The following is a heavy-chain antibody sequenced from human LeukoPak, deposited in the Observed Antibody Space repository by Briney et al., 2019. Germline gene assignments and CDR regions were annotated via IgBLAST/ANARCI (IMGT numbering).Heavy chain of an antibody. D-gene: IGHD3-10*02. CDR1: GFTFRSYS. J-gene: IGHJ4*02. CDR2: ISSSSNYI. V-gene: IGHV3-21*01. CDR3: ARGMLTPGHPYFDY. Sequence: GGSLRLSCAASGFTFRSYSMNWVRQAPGKGLEWVSSISSSSNYIYYADSVKGRFTISRDNAKDSLYLQMNSLRAEDTAVYYCARGMLTPGHPYFDYWGQGTLVTVSS.